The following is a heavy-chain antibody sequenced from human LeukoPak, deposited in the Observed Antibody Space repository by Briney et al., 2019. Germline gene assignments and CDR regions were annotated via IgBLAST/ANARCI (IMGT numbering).Heavy chain of an antibody. CDR2: INANSGDT. D-gene: IGHD7-27*01. Sequence: GASVKVSCKASGYTFTGYYMHWVRQAPGQGLEWMGWINANSGDTRSVQKFQGRVTMTRDTSISTAYMEVSSLRSDDTAVYYCARLNGDREFDYWGQGTLVTVSS. CDR3: ARLNGDREFDY. V-gene: IGHV1-2*02. CDR1: GYTFTGYY. J-gene: IGHJ4*02.